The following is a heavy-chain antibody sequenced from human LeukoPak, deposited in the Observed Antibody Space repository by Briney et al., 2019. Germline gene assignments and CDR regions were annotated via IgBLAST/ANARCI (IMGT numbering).Heavy chain of an antibody. CDR3: ARDRGSSSDY. J-gene: IGHJ4*02. D-gene: IGHD6-6*01. Sequence: GGSLRLSCAASGFTFSNFWMSWVRQAPGKGLEWVANINQDGSEKYYVDSVKGRFTISRDNAKSSLYLQMNSLRAEDTAVYYCARDRGSSSDYWGQGALVTVSS. CDR2: INQDGSEK. V-gene: IGHV3-7*01. CDR1: GFTFSNFW.